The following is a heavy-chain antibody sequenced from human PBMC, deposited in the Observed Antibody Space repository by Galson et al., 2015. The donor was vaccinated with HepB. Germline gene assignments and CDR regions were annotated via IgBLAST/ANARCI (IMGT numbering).Heavy chain of an antibody. CDR1: GGTFQSFA. CDR2: IIPISGIT. CDR3: ARGHAGTATIYYHGMDV. Sequence: SCKASGGTFQSFAINWVRRGPGQGLEWMGAIIPISGITNYAQNFQGRVTLTADRSTSTAYMEVSSLRSDDTAKYYCARGHAGTATIYYHGMDVWGQGTTVTVSS. J-gene: IGHJ6*02. V-gene: IGHV1-69*17. D-gene: IGHD1-1*01.